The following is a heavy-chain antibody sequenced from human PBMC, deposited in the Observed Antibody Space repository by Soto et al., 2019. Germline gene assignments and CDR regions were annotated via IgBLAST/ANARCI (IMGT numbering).Heavy chain of an antibody. D-gene: IGHD2-21*02. CDR2: LTSSGGNT. V-gene: IGHV3-23*01. CDR1: GFTFSSYA. Sequence: EVQLLESGGGLVQPGGSLRLSCAASGFTFSSYAMSWVRQAPGKGLKWVSALTSSGGNTYYADSVKGRFTISRDNSKNTLYLQMNSLAAEDTAVYYCAKLSGDSWGYFDYWGQGTLVTVSS. J-gene: IGHJ4*02. CDR3: AKLSGDSWGYFDY.